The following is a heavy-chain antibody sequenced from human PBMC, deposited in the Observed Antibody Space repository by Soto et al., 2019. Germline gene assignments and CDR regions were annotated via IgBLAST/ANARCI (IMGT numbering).Heavy chain of an antibody. CDR1: GYTLTELS. D-gene: IGHD6-6*01. Sequence: ASVKVSCKVSGYTLTELSMHWVRQAPGKGLEWMGGFDPEDGETIYAQKFQGRVTMTEDTSTDTAYMGLSSLRSEDTAVYYCATGLSIAAPTFDYWGQGTLVTVSS. V-gene: IGHV1-24*01. J-gene: IGHJ4*02. CDR3: ATGLSIAAPTFDY. CDR2: FDPEDGET.